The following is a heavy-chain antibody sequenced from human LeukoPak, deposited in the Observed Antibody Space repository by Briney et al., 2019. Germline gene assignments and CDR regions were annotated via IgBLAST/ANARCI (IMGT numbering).Heavy chain of an antibody. J-gene: IGHJ6*02. D-gene: IGHD3-16*01. CDR1: GFTFSSYA. CDR2: VTNSADDT. V-gene: IGHV3-23*01. Sequence: GGSLRLSCAASGFTFSSYALTWVRQAPGRGLEWVSTVTNSADDTYYADSVKGRFTISRDNSKNTLYLRMDSLRAEDMAVYYCARVMIAPYYYYAMDVWGQGTTVTVSS. CDR3: ARVMIAPYYYYAMDV.